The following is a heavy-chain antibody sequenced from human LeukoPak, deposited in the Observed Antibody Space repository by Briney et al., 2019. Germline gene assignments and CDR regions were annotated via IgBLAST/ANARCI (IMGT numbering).Heavy chain of an antibody. D-gene: IGHD3-10*01. CDR2: INPNSGGT. CDR1: GYTFTGYY. J-gene: IGHJ6*03. Sequence: ASVKVSCKASGYTFTGYYMHWVRQAPGQGLEWMGWINPNSGGTNYAQKLQGRVTMTTDTSTSTAYMELRSLRSDDTAVYYCARTYIGSGSFFYYYYYMDVWGKGTTVTVSS. V-gene: IGHV1-2*02. CDR3: ARTYIGSGSFFYYYYYMDV.